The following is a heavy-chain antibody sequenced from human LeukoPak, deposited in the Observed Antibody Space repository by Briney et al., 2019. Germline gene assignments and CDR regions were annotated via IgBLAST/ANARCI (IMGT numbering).Heavy chain of an antibody. CDR2: INPKSGDT. J-gene: IGHJ6*02. Sequence: ASVKVSCKASGYIFTDYFMQWVRQAPGQGLEWMGWINPKSGDTIYAQKFQARVTMTRDTSITTAYTELSSLRSDDTAVYYCASMEDQLPLRGGMDVWGQGTTVTVSS. D-gene: IGHD2-2*01. V-gene: IGHV1-2*02. CDR3: ASMEDQLPLRGGMDV. CDR1: GYIFTDYF.